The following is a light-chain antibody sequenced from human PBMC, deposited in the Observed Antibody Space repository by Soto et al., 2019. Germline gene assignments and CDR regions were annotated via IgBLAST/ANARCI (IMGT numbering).Light chain of an antibody. CDR1: QNIANY. Sequence: DIVLTQSPATLSLSRGERATLSCRASQNIANYVAGYQQRPGQAPRLLIYDASTRATGIPARFSGSGSGTDFTLTISSLEPEDVAVYYCQQRSNWPPYTFGQGTKVEI. CDR3: QQRSNWPPYT. V-gene: IGKV3-11*01. J-gene: IGKJ2*01. CDR2: DAS.